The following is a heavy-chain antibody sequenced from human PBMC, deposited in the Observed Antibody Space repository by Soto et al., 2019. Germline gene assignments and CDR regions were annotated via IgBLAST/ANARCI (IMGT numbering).Heavy chain of an antibody. CDR3: ATIPIVGTKPYYFNS. CDR1: GGSFDITSSY. CDR2: IYYSGST. J-gene: IGHJ4*02. V-gene: IGHV4-39*01. D-gene: IGHD1-1*01. Sequence: LQLRESGPGLVKPSETLSLTCTVSGGSFDITSSYWAWVRQPPGKGLEWIAYIYYSGSTYYHPSLKRRITISVDTSTNQLSLRLSSVTAADTAVYYCATIPIVGTKPYYFNSWGQGTLVTVSS.